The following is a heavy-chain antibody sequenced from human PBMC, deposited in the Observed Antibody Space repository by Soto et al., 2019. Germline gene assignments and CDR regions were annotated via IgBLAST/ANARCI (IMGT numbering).Heavy chain of an antibody. D-gene: IGHD6-19*01. J-gene: IGHJ4*02. CDR3: ARLYTSGWYFDY. CDR1: GFTFSSYG. CDR2: IWYDGSNK. Sequence: QVQLVESGGGVVQPGRSLRLSCAASGFTFSSYGMHWVRQAPGKGLEWVAVIWYDGSNKYYADSVKGRFTISRDNSKNTLYLQMNSLRDEDTAVYYCARLYTSGWYFDYWGQGTLVTVSS. V-gene: IGHV3-33*01.